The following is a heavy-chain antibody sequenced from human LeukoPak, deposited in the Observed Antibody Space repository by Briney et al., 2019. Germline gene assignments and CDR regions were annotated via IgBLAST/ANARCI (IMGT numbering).Heavy chain of an antibody. CDR1: GYTFTSYG. J-gene: IGHJ4*02. Sequence: ASVKVSCKASGYTFTSYGISWVRQAPGQGLEGMGWISAYNGNTNYAQKLQGRVTMTTDTSTSTAYMELRSLRSDDTAVYYCARDNPLEFGVVIIQRFDYWGQGTLVTVSS. D-gene: IGHD3-3*01. V-gene: IGHV1-18*01. CDR3: ARDNPLEFGVVIIQRFDY. CDR2: ISAYNGNT.